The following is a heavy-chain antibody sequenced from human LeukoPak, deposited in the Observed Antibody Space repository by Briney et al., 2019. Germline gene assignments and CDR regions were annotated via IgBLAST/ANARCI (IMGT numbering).Heavy chain of an antibody. Sequence: PGGSLRLSCAASGFTFSNYWMHWVRHAPGKGLVWVSRINSDGGSTSYADSVKGRFTISRDNAKNTLYLQMNSLRAEDTAVYYCARVSSGSYFGYYYYYMDVWGKGTTVTVSS. D-gene: IGHD1-26*01. CDR3: ARVSSGSYFGYYYYYMDV. CDR2: INSDGGST. J-gene: IGHJ6*03. CDR1: GFTFSNYW. V-gene: IGHV3-74*01.